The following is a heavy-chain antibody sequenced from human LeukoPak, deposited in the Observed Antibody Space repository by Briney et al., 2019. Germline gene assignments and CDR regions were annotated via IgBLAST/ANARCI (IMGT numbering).Heavy chain of an antibody. CDR1: GGSFSGYY. CDR3: ARLRRRGRSTMVRGVFHYYMDV. V-gene: IGHV4-34*01. Sequence: PSETLSLTCAVYGGSFSGYYWSWIRQPPGKGLEWIGEINHSGSTNYNPSLKSRVTISVDTSKNQFSLKLSSVTAADTAVYYCARLRRRGRSTMVRGVFHYYMDVWGKGTTVTISS. D-gene: IGHD3-10*01. J-gene: IGHJ6*03. CDR2: INHSGST.